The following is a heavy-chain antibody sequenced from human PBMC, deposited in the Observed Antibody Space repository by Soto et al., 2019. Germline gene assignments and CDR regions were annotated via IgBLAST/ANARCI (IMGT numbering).Heavy chain of an antibody. D-gene: IGHD5-18*01. J-gene: IGHJ4*02. CDR1: GFTLSSYA. Sequence: GGSLRLSCAASGFTLSSYAMNWVRQAPGKGLEWVSGISGTGGSSYADSVKGRFTISRDNSKNTLYLQMNSLRAEDTAVYYCAKDRDSYGLYYFDYWGQGTLVTVSS. V-gene: IGHV3-23*01. CDR3: AKDRDSYGLYYFDY. CDR2: ISGTGGS.